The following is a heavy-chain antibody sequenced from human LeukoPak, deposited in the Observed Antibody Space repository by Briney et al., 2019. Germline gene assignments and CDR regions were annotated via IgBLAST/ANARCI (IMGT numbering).Heavy chain of an antibody. Sequence: PSQTLSLTCTVSGGSISSYYWSWIRQPPGKGLEWIGFIYYSGSTNYSPSLKSRVTISVDTSKSQFSLKLSSVTAADTAVYYCAARIAAAGRDDAFDIWGQGTMVTVSS. D-gene: IGHD6-13*01. CDR2: IYYSGST. V-gene: IGHV4-59*12. J-gene: IGHJ3*02. CDR3: AARIAAAGRDDAFDI. CDR1: GGSISSYY.